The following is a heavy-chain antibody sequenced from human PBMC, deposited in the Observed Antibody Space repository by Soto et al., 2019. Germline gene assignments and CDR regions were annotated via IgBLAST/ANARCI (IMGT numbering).Heavy chain of an antibody. V-gene: IGHV3-11*01. J-gene: IGHJ4*02. CDR3: AESNCTNGVCYFDY. CDR1: GFTFSDYY. D-gene: IGHD2-8*01. Sequence: GGSLRLSCAASGFTFSDYYRSWIRQAPGKGLEWVSYISSSGSTIYYADSVKGRFTISRDNAKNSLYLQMNSLRAENTAVYYCAESNCTNGVCYFDYWGQGTLVTVSS. CDR2: ISSSGSTI.